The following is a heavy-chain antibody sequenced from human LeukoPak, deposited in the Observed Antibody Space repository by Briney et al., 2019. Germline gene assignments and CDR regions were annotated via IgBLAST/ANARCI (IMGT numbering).Heavy chain of an antibody. D-gene: IGHD6-19*01. CDR1: GGSISSYY. J-gene: IGHJ4*02. CDR2: IYYSGST. CDR3: ARAYGSGWSYYFDY. V-gene: IGHV4-59*01. Sequence: SETLSLTCTVCGGSISSYYWSWIRQPPGKGLEWIGYIYYSGSTNYNPSLKSRVTISVDTSKNQFSLKLSSVTAADTAVYYCARAYGSGWSYYFDYWGQGTLVTVSS.